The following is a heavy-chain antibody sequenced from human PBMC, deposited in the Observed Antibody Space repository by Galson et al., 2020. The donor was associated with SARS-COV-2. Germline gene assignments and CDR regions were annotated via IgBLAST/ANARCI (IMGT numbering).Heavy chain of an antibody. CDR3: ARATEPYYYDISSPFDF. V-gene: IGHV4-31*03. Sequence: SETLSLTCTVSGGSISSGGYYWNWIRQHPGKGLEWIGYTYYSGSTYYNPSLKSRVTISVDTSKNQFSLKLSSVTAADTDVYYCARATEPYYYDISSPFDFWGQGTLVTVSS. D-gene: IGHD3-22*01. CDR2: TYYSGST. CDR1: GGSISSGGYY. J-gene: IGHJ4*02.